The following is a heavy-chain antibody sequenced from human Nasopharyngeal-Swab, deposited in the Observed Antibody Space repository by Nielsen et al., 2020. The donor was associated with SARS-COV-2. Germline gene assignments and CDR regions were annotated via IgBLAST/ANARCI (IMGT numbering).Heavy chain of an antibody. D-gene: IGHD2-2*01. Sequence: SETLSLTCAVYGGSFGGYYWSWIRQPPGKGLEWIGEINHSGSTNYNPSLKSRVTISVDTSKNQFSLKLSSVTAADTAVYYCARQLDCSSTSCPAGEFDYWGQGTLVTVSS. CDR1: GGSFGGYY. V-gene: IGHV4-34*01. J-gene: IGHJ4*02. CDR2: INHSGST. CDR3: ARQLDCSSTSCPAGEFDY.